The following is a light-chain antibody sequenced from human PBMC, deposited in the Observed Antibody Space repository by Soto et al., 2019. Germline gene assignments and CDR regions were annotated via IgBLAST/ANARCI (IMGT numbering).Light chain of an antibody. CDR1: SSNIGSNS. Sequence: QSVLAQPPSASGTPGQRVTISCSGSSSNIGSNSVNWYQQLPGPAPKLLIYSNNQRPSGVPDRFSGSKSGTSASLAISGLQSEDEADYYCAAWDDSLNGPVFGGGTKLTAL. CDR3: AAWDDSLNGPV. CDR2: SNN. J-gene: IGLJ3*02. V-gene: IGLV1-44*01.